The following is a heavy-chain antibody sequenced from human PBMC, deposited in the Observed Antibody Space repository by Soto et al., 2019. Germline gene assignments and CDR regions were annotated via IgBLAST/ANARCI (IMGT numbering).Heavy chain of an antibody. CDR3: ARLEGLATISYYFDF. V-gene: IGHV4-31*03. CDR1: GGSISSGGYY. D-gene: IGHD3-9*01. CDR2: INHSGST. J-gene: IGHJ4*02. Sequence: PSETLSLTCTVSGGSISSGGYYWSWIRQHPGKGLEWIGEINHSGSTNYNPSLKSRVTISVDTSKNQFSLKLSSVTAADTAVYYCARLEGLATISYYFDFWGPGALVTVSS.